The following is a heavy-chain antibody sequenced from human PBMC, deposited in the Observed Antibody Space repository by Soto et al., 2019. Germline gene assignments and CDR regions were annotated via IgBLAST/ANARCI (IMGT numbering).Heavy chain of an antibody. V-gene: IGHV4-34*01. D-gene: IGHD3-22*01. CDR1: NGSFSVYY. CDR3: ATDSTRRGACDI. CDR2: INHSGST. Sequence: SETLSLTCAVYNGSFSVYYWTWIRQTPGKGLEWIGEINHSGSTNYNPSLKSRVAISVDTSKNQFSLKLSSVTAADTAVYYCATDSTRRGACDIWGQGTMVTVSS. J-gene: IGHJ3*02.